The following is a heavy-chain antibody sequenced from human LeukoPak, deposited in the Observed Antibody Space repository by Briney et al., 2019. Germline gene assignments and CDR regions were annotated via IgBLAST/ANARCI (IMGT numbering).Heavy chain of an antibody. CDR1: GYTFTSYG. CDR2: ISAYNGNT. D-gene: IGHD1-20*01. V-gene: IGHV1-18*01. J-gene: IGHJ4*02. Sequence: ASVKVSCKASGYTFTSYGISWVRQAPRQGREWMGWISAYNGNTNYAQNPQVRVTMTTATSTSTAYMELRSLRSDDTAVYYCARVTGNFDYWGQGTLVTVSS. CDR3: ARVTGNFDY.